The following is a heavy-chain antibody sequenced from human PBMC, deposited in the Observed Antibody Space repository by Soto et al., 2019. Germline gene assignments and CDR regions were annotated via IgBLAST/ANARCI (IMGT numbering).Heavy chain of an antibody. CDR3: ARDRATVTPHYYYYYGMDV. J-gene: IGHJ6*02. D-gene: IGHD4-17*01. CDR1: GGSISSGGYY. V-gene: IGHV4-31*03. Sequence: QVQLQESGPGLVKPSQTLSLTCTVSGGSISSGGYYWSWIRQHPGKGLEWIGYIYYSGSTYYNPSLKSRVTISVDTSKNQFSLKLSSVTAADTAVYYWARDRATVTPHYYYYYGMDVWGQGTTVTVSS. CDR2: IYYSGST.